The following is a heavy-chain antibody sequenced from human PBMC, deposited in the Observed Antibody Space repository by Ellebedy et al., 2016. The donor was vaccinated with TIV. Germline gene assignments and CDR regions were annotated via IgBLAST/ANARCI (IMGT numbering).Heavy chain of an antibody. CDR3: ARAGDYNLLSPAGGY. J-gene: IGHJ4*02. CDR2: ICSSSSTI. CDR1: GFTFSNYA. V-gene: IGHV3-48*01. D-gene: IGHD4-17*01. Sequence: GESLKISCAASGFTFSNYAMNWVRQAPGKGLEWVSYICSSSSTIYYADSVKGRFTVSRDNAKDSLYLQMDSLRADDTAVYYCARAGDYNLLSPAGGYWGQGTLVIVSS.